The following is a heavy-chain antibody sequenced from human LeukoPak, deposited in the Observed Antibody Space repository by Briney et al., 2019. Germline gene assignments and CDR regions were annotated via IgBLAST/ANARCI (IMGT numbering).Heavy chain of an antibody. J-gene: IGHJ6*02. D-gene: IGHD5-24*01. Sequence: PGGSLRLSCAASGFTFSSSAMSWVRQVPGKGLEWVSGISASGGSTYYADSVKGRFTISRDNSKNTLYLQMNSLRAEDTAVFYCANTPLATYYYYGMDVWGQGTTVTVSS. CDR3: ANTPLATYYYYGMDV. CDR2: ISASGGST. V-gene: IGHV3-23*01. CDR1: GFTFSSSA.